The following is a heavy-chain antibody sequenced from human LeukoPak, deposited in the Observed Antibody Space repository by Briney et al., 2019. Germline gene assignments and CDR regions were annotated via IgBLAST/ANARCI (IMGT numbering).Heavy chain of an antibody. J-gene: IGHJ1*01. V-gene: IGHV3-74*01. D-gene: IGHD6-19*01. CDR1: RFSFSNYW. Sequence: GGSLRLSCAASRFSFSNYWMHWVRQAPGKGLVWVSRVKSDGSNPSYADSVKGRFTISRDNAENMLYLQMNTLRAEDTAVYYCTRGPYSTGWFPAAAEYFQHWGQGTLVTVSS. CDR3: TRGPYSTGWFPAAAEYFQH. CDR2: VKSDGSNP.